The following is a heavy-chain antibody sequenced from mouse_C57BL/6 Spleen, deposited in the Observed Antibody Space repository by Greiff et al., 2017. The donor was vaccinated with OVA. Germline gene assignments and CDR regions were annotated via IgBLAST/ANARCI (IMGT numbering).Heavy chain of an antibody. V-gene: IGHV1-39*01. CDR3: AREDYYGSSPFAY. CDR2: INPNYGTT. J-gene: IGHJ3*01. Sequence: EVQLQESGPELVKPGASVKISCKASGYSFTDYNMNWVKQSTGKSLEWIGVINPNYGTTSYNQKFKGKATLTVDQSSSTAYMQLNSLTSEDSAVYYCAREDYYGSSPFAYWGQGTLVTVSA. CDR1: GYSFTDYN. D-gene: IGHD1-1*01.